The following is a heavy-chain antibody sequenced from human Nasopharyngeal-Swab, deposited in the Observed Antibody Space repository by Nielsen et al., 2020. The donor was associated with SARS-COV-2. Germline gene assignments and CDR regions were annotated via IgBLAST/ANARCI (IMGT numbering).Heavy chain of an antibody. D-gene: IGHD3-9*01. V-gene: IGHV3-23*01. Sequence: GESLKISCAASGFTFAAYAMTWVRQAPGKGLEWVSSISESGGITCYADSVKGRFTISRDNSENTLYLQMNSLRAEDTAVYYCAKSVYDILTASDYWGQGTLVTVSS. CDR2: ISESGGIT. CDR3: AKSVYDILTASDY. J-gene: IGHJ4*02. CDR1: GFTFAAYA.